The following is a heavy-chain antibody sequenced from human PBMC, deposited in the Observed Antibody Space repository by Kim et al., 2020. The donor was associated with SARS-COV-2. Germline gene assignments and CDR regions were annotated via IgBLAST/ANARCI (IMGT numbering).Heavy chain of an antibody. CDR3: SRESRDSGGNSLDFDP. D-gene: IGHD2-21*02. CDR2: INHSGST. V-gene: IGHV4-34*01. J-gene: IGHJ2*01. CDR1: GGSFSGYY. Sequence: SETLSLTCAVYGGSFSGYYWSWIRPPPGKGLEWIGEINHSGSTNYNPSLKSRATISVDTSKNQFSLKLSSVTAAATAVYYFSRESRDSGGNSLDFDPWAR.